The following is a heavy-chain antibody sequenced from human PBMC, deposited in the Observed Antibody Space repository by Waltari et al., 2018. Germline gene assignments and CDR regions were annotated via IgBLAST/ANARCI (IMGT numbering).Heavy chain of an antibody. CDR3: ASGSSSYWFDP. J-gene: IGHJ5*02. CDR2: IIPILGIA. Sequence: QVQPVQLGAVVKKPGSSVKVSCKASGGLFSNNAICRVRQAPGQGLEWMGGIIPILGIANYAQKFQGRVTITADESTSTAYMELSSLRSEDTAVYYCASGSSSYWFDPWGQGTLVTVSS. V-gene: IGHV1-69*04. D-gene: IGHD6-6*01. CDR1: GGLFSNNA.